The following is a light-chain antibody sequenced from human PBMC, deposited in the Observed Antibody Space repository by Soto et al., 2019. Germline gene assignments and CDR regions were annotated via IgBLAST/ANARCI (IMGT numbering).Light chain of an antibody. CDR1: SSDVGSSNL. J-gene: IGLJ1*01. CDR3: CSIVLSITFYA. CDR2: EGS. Sequence: QSALTQPASVSASPGQSITISCTGTSSDVGSSNLVSWYQHHPGKAPKLIIYEGSRRPSGVSGRFSGSKSGNTASLTISGFQVDDEADYYCCSIVLSITFYAFGTGTKVTVL. V-gene: IGLV2-23*01.